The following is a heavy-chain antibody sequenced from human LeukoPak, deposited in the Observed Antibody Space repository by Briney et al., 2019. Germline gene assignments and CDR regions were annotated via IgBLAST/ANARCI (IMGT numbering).Heavy chain of an antibody. CDR1: VFTFDDYA. CDR2: INWISGNI. CDR3: AKEQGSGWQEAFDI. D-gene: IGHD6-19*01. V-gene: IGHV3-9*01. Sequence: GGSLRLSCAASVFTFDDYAMHWVRHAPGKGLEWVSAINWISGNIGYADSVKGRFTISRDNAKNSLYLQMNSLRAEDTALYYCAKEQGSGWQEAFDIWGQGKMVTVSS. J-gene: IGHJ3*02.